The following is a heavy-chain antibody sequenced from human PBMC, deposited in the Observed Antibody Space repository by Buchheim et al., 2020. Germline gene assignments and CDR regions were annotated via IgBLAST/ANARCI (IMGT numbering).Heavy chain of an antibody. Sequence: VQLLESGGGLVQPGGSLRLSCAASGFTFRSYAMHWVRQAPGKGLEWVAVISYDGSNKYYADSVKGRFTISRDNSKNTLYLQMNSLRAEDTAVYYCARGFGSGWPFDYWGQGTL. V-gene: IGHV3-30-3*01. CDR2: ISYDGSNK. D-gene: IGHD6-19*01. J-gene: IGHJ4*02. CDR3: ARGFGSGWPFDY. CDR1: GFTFRSYA.